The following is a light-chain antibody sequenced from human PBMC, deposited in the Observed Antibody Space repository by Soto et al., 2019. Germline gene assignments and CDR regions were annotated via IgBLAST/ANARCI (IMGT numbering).Light chain of an antibody. V-gene: IGKV3-11*01. CDR1: QSVSSY. Sequence: DIVLTQSPATLSSSPGERATLSCRASQSVSSYLAWYQQKPGQAPRLLIYDASNSATGIPARFSGSGSGTDFTPTISSLEPEDFAVYYCQQRRNCPGTFGQGTKLEIK. CDR2: DAS. J-gene: IGKJ2*01. CDR3: QQRRNCPGT.